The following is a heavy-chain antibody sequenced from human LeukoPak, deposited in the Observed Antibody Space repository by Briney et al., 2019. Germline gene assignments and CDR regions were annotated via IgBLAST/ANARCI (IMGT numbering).Heavy chain of an antibody. CDR1: GYTFTGYY. D-gene: IGHD4-17*01. Sequence: ASVKVSCKASGYTFTGYYMHWVRQAPGQGLEWMGWINPNSGGTNYAQKFQGRVTMTRDTFISTAYMELSRLRSDDTAVYYCARGKTTVTTYRSFQHWGQGTLVTVSS. V-gene: IGHV1-2*02. J-gene: IGHJ1*01. CDR2: INPNSGGT. CDR3: ARGKTTVTTYRSFQH.